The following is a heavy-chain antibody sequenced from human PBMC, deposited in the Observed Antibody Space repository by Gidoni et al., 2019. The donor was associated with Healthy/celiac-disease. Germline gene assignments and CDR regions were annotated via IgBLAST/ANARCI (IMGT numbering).Heavy chain of an antibody. CDR2: ISSSSSYI. CDR1: GFTFSSYS. CDR3: ASGITIFGVVISYYFDY. V-gene: IGHV3-21*01. J-gene: IGHJ4*02. D-gene: IGHD3-3*01. Sequence: EVQLVESGGGLVKPGGSLRLYCAASGFTFSSYSMNWVRQAPGKGLEWGSSISSSSSYIYYADSVKGRFTISRDNAKNSLYLQMNSLRAEDTAVYYCASGITIFGVVISYYFDYWGQGTLVTVSS.